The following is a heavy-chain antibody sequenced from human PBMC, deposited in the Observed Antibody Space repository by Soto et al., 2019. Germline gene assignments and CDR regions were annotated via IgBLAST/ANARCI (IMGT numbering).Heavy chain of an antibody. Sequence: ASVKVSCKASGYTFTSYSMHWVRQAPGQRLEWMGWINAGNGNTKYSQKFQGRVTITRDTSASTAYMELSSLRSEDTAVYYCARAASMDYYDSSGYYDYWGQGTLVTVSS. CDR3: ARAASMDYYDSSGYYDY. CDR2: INAGNGNT. CDR1: GYTFTSYS. V-gene: IGHV1-3*01. J-gene: IGHJ4*02. D-gene: IGHD3-22*01.